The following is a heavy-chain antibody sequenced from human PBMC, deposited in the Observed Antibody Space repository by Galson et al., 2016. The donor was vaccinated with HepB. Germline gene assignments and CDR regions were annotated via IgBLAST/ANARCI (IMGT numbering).Heavy chain of an antibody. D-gene: IGHD5-24*01. J-gene: IGHJ4*02. V-gene: IGHV3-33*01. CDR1: GFTLSAFA. CDR3: ARDRAADGLAAIDF. Sequence: SLRLSCATSGFTLSAFAMHWVRQVPGKGLEWLTLIWHDGSKEYYTESVKGRFTISRDNAKNIVYLQMDSLTDEDTAVYYCARDRAADGLAAIDFWGQGTLATVSS. CDR2: IWHDGSKE.